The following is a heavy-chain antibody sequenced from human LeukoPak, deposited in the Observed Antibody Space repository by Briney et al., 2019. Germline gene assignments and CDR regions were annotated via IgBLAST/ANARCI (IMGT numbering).Heavy chain of an antibody. Sequence: PSETLSLTCTVSGGSISIYYWNWIRQPAGKGLEWIGRIFTSGITNYNPSLKSRVTMSVDTSKNQFFLNLSSVIAADTAIYYCARETSGTYYNPLGYMDVWGKGTTVTVSS. J-gene: IGHJ6*03. D-gene: IGHD3-10*01. CDR2: IFTSGIT. V-gene: IGHV4-4*07. CDR3: ARETSGTYYNPLGYMDV. CDR1: GGSISIYY.